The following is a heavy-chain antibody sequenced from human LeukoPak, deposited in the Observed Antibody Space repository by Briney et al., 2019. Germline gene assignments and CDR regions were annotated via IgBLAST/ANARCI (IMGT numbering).Heavy chain of an antibody. CDR1: GFTFSSYE. V-gene: IGHV3-48*03. D-gene: IGHD3-10*01. CDR3: ARVIRRVYYFDY. J-gene: IGHJ4*02. Sequence: PGGSLRLSCAASGFTFSSYEMNWVRQAPGKGLEWVSYISSSGSTIYYADSVKGRFTISRDNAKNSLYLQMNSLRAEDTAVYYCARVIRRVYYFDYWGQGTLVTVSS. CDR2: ISSSGSTI.